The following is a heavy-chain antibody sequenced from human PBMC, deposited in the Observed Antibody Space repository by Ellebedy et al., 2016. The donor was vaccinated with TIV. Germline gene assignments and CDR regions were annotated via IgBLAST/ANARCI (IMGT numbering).Heavy chain of an antibody. D-gene: IGHD4-17*01. CDR1: GYTFTSYY. J-gene: IGHJ4*02. V-gene: IGHV1-46*01. CDR2: INPSGGST. CDR3: ARGYGDYDY. Sequence: ASVKVSXKASGYTFTSYYIHWVRQAPGQGLEWMGIINPSGGSTTYAQKFQGRVTMTRDMSTRTVYMELSSLRSEDTAVYYCARGYGDYDYWGQGSLVTVSS.